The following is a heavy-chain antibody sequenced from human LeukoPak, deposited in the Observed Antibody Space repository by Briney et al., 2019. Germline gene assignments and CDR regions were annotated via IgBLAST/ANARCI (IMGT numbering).Heavy chain of an antibody. D-gene: IGHD1-26*01. Sequence: ASVKVSCKASGYTFTSYGISWVRQAPGQGLEWMGWISAYNGNTNYAQKLQGRVTVTTDTSTSTAYMELRSLRSDDTAVYYCASIVGATQSDYYYYGMDVWGQGTTVTVSS. CDR3: ASIVGATQSDYYYYGMDV. J-gene: IGHJ6*02. V-gene: IGHV1-18*01. CDR1: GYTFTSYG. CDR2: ISAYNGNT.